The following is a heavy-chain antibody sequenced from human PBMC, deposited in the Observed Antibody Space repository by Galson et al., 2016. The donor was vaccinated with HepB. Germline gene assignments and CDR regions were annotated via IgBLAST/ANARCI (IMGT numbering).Heavy chain of an antibody. CDR2: ISYDGTNK. V-gene: IGHV3-30-3*01. CDR1: GFTFSSYA. J-gene: IGHJ5*02. Sequence: SLRLSCAASGFTFSSYAIHWVRQAPGKGLEWVAVISYDGTNKYYADSVKGRFTISRDNSKNSLYLQMNSLRPDDTAVYYCAKEGHHDFWSGYYNWFAPWGHGTLVTLS. D-gene: IGHD3-3*01. CDR3: AKEGHHDFWSGYYNWFAP.